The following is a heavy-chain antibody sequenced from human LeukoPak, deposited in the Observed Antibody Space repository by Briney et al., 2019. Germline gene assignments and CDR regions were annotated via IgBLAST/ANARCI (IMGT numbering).Heavy chain of an antibody. V-gene: IGHV3-23*01. Sequence: PGGSLRLSCAASGFTFSSYAMSWVRQAPGKGLEWVSSISGSDDSTYYADSVKGRFAISRDHSKNTLCLQMNSLRAEDTAVYYCAKEGAVAGFDYWGQGTLVTVSS. CDR1: GFTFSSYA. CDR2: ISGSDDST. CDR3: AKEGAVAGFDY. D-gene: IGHD6-19*01. J-gene: IGHJ4*02.